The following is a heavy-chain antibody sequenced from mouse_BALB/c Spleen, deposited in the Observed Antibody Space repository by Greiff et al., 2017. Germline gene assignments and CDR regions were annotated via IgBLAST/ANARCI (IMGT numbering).Heavy chain of an antibody. CDR2: ISSGGGST. Sequence: EVQLVESGGGLVKPGGSLKLSCAASGFAFSSYDMSWVRQTPEKRLEWVAYISSGGGSTYYPDTVKGRFTISRDNAKNTLYLQMSSLKSEDTAMYYCARQYGNYAGFAYWGQGTLVTVSA. CDR3: ARQYGNYAGFAY. CDR1: GFAFSSYD. D-gene: IGHD2-1*01. V-gene: IGHV5-12-1*01. J-gene: IGHJ3*01.